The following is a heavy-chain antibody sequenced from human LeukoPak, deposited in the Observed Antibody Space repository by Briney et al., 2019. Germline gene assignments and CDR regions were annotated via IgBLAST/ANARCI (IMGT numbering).Heavy chain of an antibody. Sequence: SETLSLTCTVSGGSISSSSYYWGWIRQPPGKGLEWIGSIYYSGSTYYNPSLKSRVTISVDTSKNQFSLKLSSVTAADTAVYYRARSATQYYYDSRGYPFHYWGQGTLVTVSS. CDR1: GGSISSSSYY. J-gene: IGHJ4*02. CDR2: IYYSGST. V-gene: IGHV4-39*01. D-gene: IGHD3-22*01. CDR3: ARSATQYYYDSRGYPFHY.